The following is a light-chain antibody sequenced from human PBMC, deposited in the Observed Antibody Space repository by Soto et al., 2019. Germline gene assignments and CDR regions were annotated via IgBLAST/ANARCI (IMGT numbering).Light chain of an antibody. CDR1: QSVSDK. CDR3: EQYKSWPYT. V-gene: IGKV3-15*01. Sequence: EIVMTQSPATLSVSPGERATLSCRASQSVSDKSAWYQQKPGQAPMLLIFGASTRATGIPARFSGSGSETEFTLTISSLQSEDFAVYYREQYKSWPYTFGQGTKLEIK. J-gene: IGKJ2*01. CDR2: GAS.